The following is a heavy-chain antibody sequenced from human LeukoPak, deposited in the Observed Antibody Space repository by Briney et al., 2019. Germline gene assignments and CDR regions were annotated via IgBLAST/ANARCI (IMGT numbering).Heavy chain of an antibody. J-gene: IGHJ5*02. CDR2: ISGSGGST. D-gene: IGHD3-22*01. CDR3: AKDYYYDSSGYPNWFDP. V-gene: IGHV3-23*01. CDR1: GFTFNNYV. Sequence: GGSLRLSCAASGFTFNNYVMNWVRQTPGKGLEWVSAISGSGGSTYYADSVKGRFTISRDNSKNTLYLQMNSLRAEDTAVYYCAKDYYYDSSGYPNWFDPWGQGTLVTVSS.